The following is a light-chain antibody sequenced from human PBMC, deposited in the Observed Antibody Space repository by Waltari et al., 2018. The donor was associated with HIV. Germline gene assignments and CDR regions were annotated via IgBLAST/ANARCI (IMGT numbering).Light chain of an antibody. Sequence: QSVLTQPPSASGTPGQRVTISCSGASSNIGSNSVYWYQELPGTAPKLLIYSTDQLPSGVPDRCSGSKSGTSASLAISGLRSEDEADYYCAAWDDSLSALFGGGTKLTVL. V-gene: IGLV1-47*02. J-gene: IGLJ2*01. CDR2: STD. CDR3: AAWDDSLSAL. CDR1: SSNIGSNS.